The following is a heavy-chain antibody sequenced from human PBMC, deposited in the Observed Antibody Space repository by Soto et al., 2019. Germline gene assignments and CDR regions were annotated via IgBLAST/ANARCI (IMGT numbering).Heavy chain of an antibody. CDR1: VFTCSSFW. V-gene: IGHV3-7*03. D-gene: IGHD3-22*01. CDR3: AKDDDDISGYCNAAYY. Sequence: VPMRLWRAASVFTCSSFWMSWVRQATGTVLEWVANMKQDGSEKCYVDSVKGRFTIARDNSKNTLYLQMNSLRAEDTAVYFCAKDDDDISGYCNAAYY. J-gene: IGHJ4*01. CDR2: MKQDGSEK.